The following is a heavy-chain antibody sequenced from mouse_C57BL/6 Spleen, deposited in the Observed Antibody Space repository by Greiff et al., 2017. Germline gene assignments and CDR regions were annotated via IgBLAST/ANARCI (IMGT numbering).Heavy chain of an antibody. V-gene: IGHV5-17*01. Sequence: EVKLMESGGGLVKPGGSLKLSCAASGFTFSDYGMHWVRQAPGKGLEWVAYISSGSSTIYYADTVKGRFTISRDNAKNTLFMQMTSLRSEDSAMYYCARQLRLLWFAYWGQGTLVTVSA. J-gene: IGHJ3*01. CDR3: ARQLRLLWFAY. D-gene: IGHD3-2*02. CDR2: ISSGSSTI. CDR1: GFTFSDYG.